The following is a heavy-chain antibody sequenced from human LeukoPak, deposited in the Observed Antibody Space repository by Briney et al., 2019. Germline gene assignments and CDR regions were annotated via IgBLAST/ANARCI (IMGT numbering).Heavy chain of an antibody. J-gene: IGHJ6*03. CDR3: ARSPPSFFPYYYYYMDV. D-gene: IGHD2/OR15-2a*01. V-gene: IGHV4-34*01. CDR2: INHSGST. Sequence: SETLSLTCAVYGGSFSGYYWSWIRQPPGKGLEWIGEINHSGSTNYNPSLKSRVTISVDTSKNQLSLKLSSVTAADTAVYYCARSPPSFFPYYYYYMDVWGKGTTVTVSS. CDR1: GGSFSGYY.